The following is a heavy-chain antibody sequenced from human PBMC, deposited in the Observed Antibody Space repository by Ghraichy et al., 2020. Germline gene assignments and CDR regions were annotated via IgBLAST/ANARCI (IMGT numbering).Heavy chain of an antibody. CDR2: TYYRSKWYN. CDR1: GDSVSSNSAA. V-gene: IGHV6-1*01. J-gene: IGHJ3*02. D-gene: IGHD6-19*01. CDR3: AREAIAVAGTAIDAFDI. Sequence: SETLSLTCAISGDSVSSNSAAWNWIRQSPSRGLEWLGRTYYRSKWYNDYAVSVKSRITINPDTSKNQFSLQLNSVTPEDTAVYYCAREAIAVAGTAIDAFDIWGQGTMVTVSS.